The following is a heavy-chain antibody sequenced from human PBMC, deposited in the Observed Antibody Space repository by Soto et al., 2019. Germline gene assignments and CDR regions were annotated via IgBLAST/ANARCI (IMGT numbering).Heavy chain of an antibody. CDR1: GFTFSGYA. D-gene: IGHD6-13*01. Sequence: GGSLSLSCAASGFTFSGYAMNWVRQAPGKGLEWVSVISGSGDSTYYADSVKGRFTISRDNSKNTLYLQMNSLRTEDTAVYYCARRGPGTYFDYWGQGTLVTVSS. J-gene: IGHJ4*02. CDR3: ARRGPGTYFDY. CDR2: ISGSGDST. V-gene: IGHV3-23*01.